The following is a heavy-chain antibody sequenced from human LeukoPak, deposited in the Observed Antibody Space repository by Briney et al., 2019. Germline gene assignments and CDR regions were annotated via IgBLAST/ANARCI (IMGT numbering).Heavy chain of an antibody. J-gene: IGHJ4*02. Sequence: GGSLRLSCAASGFTFSSYAMRWVRQAPGKGLEWVAVISSDGSNKYYAGSVEGRFTISRDNYNNTLLLQMNSLRAEDTAVYYCARTDTSGWSRPLDCWGQGTLVTVSS. CDR3: ARTDTSGWSRPLDC. V-gene: IGHV3-30-3*01. CDR1: GFTFSSYA. CDR2: ISSDGSNK. D-gene: IGHD6-19*01.